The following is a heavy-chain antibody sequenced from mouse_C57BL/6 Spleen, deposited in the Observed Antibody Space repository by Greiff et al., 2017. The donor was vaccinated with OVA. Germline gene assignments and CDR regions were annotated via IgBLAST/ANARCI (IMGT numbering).Heavy chain of an antibody. J-gene: IGHJ3*01. Sequence: VKLQQPGAELVKPGASVKVSCKASGYTFTSYWMHWVKQRPGQGLEWIGRIHPSDSDTNYNQKFKGKATLTVDKSSSTAYMQLSSLTSEDSAVYYCAICGGYDVLFAYWGQGTLVTVSA. D-gene: IGHD2-2*01. CDR3: AICGGYDVLFAY. CDR2: IHPSDSDT. V-gene: IGHV1-74*01. CDR1: GYTFTSYW.